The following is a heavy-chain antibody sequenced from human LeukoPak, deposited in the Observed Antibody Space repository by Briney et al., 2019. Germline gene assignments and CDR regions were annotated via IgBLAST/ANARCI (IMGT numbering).Heavy chain of an antibody. CDR3: ARDLGFYGDYYFDY. J-gene: IGHJ4*02. D-gene: IGHD4-17*01. V-gene: IGHV4-59*01. Sequence: PSETLSLTCTVSGGSISSYYWNWLRQPPGKGLEWIGYIYYSGRTNYNRSLKRRVTLSVDTSKNQFSQKLSSVTAAATAVYYCARDLGFYGDYYFDYWGQGTLVTVSS. CDR2: IYYSGRT. CDR1: GGSISSYY.